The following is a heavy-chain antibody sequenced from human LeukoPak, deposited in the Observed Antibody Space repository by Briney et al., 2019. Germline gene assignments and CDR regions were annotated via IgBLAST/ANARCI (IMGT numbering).Heavy chain of an antibody. V-gene: IGHV4-59*08. CDR2: IYYSGST. Sequence: PSETLFLTCTVSGGSISSYYWSWIRQPPGKGLEWIGYIYYSGSTNYNPSLKSRVTISVDTSKNQFSLKLSSVTAADTAVYYCARRFDLWGRGTLVTVSS. CDR3: ARRFDL. CDR1: GGSISSYY. J-gene: IGHJ2*01.